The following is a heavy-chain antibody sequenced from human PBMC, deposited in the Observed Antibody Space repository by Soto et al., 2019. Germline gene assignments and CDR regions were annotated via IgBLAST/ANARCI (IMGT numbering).Heavy chain of an antibody. CDR1: GFTLSSYW. CDR3: ARCVGAVAGSN. CDR2: IKGDGSEK. V-gene: IGHV3-7*05. D-gene: IGHD6-19*01. Sequence: EVQLVESGGGLVQPGGSLRLSCVASGFTLSSYWMSWVRQAPGKGPEWVANIKGDGSEKYYADSVKGRFTISRDNAKNSLLLEMNSLRAEDTALYYCARCVGAVAGSNLGQGTLDTVPS. J-gene: IGHJ1*01.